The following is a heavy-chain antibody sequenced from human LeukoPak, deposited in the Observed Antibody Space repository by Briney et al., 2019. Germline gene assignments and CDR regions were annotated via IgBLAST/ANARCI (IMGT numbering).Heavy chain of an antibody. V-gene: IGHV4-39*07. CDR1: GGSISSSSYY. CDR2: IYYSGST. Sequence: SETLSLTCTVSGGSISSSSYYWGWIRQPPGKGLEWIGSIYYSGSTYYNPSLKSRVTISVDTSKNQFSLKLSSVTAADTAVYYCARDREGSSSWDYWGQGTLVTVSS. CDR3: ARDREGSSSWDY. D-gene: IGHD6-13*01. J-gene: IGHJ4*02.